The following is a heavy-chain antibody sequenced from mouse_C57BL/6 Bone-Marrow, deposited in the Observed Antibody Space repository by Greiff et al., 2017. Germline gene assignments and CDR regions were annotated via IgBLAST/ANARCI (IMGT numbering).Heavy chain of an antibody. CDR2: IDPANGNT. CDR3: ANPITTGVDTRVAY. Sequence: VQLQQPVAELVRPGASVKLSCTASGFNIKNTYLHWVKQRPEQGLEWIGRIDPANGNTKYAAKFQGKATMTADTSSNTAYLQLSSLTSEDTAIYSVANPITTGVDTRVAYWGQGTLGTVSA. D-gene: IGHD1-1*01. J-gene: IGHJ3*01. CDR1: GFNIKNTY. V-gene: IGHV14-3*01.